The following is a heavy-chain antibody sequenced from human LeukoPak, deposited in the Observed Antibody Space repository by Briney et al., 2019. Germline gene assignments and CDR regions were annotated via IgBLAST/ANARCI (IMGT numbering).Heavy chain of an antibody. D-gene: IGHD1-26*01. CDR3: AKADGSGSYYRLVSTFGYYFDY. V-gene: IGHV3-23*01. CDR1: GFTFSSYA. CDR2: ISGSGGST. J-gene: IGHJ4*02. Sequence: GGSLRLSCAASGFTFSSYAMSWVRQAPGKGLEWVSAISGSGGSTYYADSVKGRFTISRDNSKNTLYLQMNSLRAEDTAVYYCAKADGSGSYYRLVSTFGYYFDYWGQRTLVTVSS.